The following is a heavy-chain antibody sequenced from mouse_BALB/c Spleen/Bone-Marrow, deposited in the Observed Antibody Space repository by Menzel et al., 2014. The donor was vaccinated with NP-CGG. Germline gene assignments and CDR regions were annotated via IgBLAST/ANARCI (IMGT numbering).Heavy chain of an antibody. Sequence: VQLQQPGAELVKPGASVKLSCTASGFNIKDTYMHWVKQRPEQGLEWIGRIDPANGNTKYDPKFQGKATITADTSSNTAYLQLSSLTSEDTAVYYCASYYYGSYFDSWGQGTTLTVSS. J-gene: IGHJ2*01. CDR3: ASYYYGSYFDS. D-gene: IGHD1-1*01. CDR2: IDPANGNT. CDR1: GFNIKDTY. V-gene: IGHV14-3*02.